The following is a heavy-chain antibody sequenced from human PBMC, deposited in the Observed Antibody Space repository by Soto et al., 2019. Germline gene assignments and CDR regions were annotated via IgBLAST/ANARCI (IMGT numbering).Heavy chain of an antibody. CDR1: GFTFGSSG. V-gene: IGHV3-23*01. D-gene: IGHD5-12*01. Sequence: EVQLLESGGGLVQPGGSLRLSCAASGFTFGSSGMSWVRQAPGKGLEWISGLSGSGGSTYYADSVKGRFTISRDTSKSTLYLQMHSLRVEDTAVYYCAKDSGYDHTDWGQGTLVTGSS. CDR3: AKDSGYDHTD. J-gene: IGHJ4*02. CDR2: LSGSGGST.